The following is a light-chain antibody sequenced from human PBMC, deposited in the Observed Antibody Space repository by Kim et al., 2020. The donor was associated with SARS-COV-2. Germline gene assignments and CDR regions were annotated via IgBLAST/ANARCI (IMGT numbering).Light chain of an antibody. CDR1: KLGDKY. CDR3: QAWDSSTWV. CDR2: QDC. Sequence: SVSPGQTASITCSGDKLGDKYACWYQQKPGQSPVLVIYQDCKRPSGIPERFSGSNSGNTATLTISGTQAMDEADYYCQAWDSSTWVFGGGTQLTVL. V-gene: IGLV3-1*01. J-gene: IGLJ3*02.